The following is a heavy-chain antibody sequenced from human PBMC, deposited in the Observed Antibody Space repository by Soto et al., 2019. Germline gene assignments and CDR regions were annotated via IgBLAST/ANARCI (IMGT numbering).Heavy chain of an antibody. CDR3: ERERFYYYYYMDV. CDR2: INSDGSST. J-gene: IGHJ6*03. CDR1: GFTFSSYW. V-gene: IGHV3-74*01. Sequence: GGSLRLSCAASGFTFSSYWMHWVRQAPGKGLVWVSRINSDGSSTSYADSVKGRFTISRDNAKNTLYLQMNSLRAEDTAVDYCERERFYYYYYMDVWGKGTTVTVSS. D-gene: IGHD4-17*01.